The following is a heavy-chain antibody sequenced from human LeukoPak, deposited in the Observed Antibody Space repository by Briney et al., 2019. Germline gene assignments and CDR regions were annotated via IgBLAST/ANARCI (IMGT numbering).Heavy chain of an antibody. J-gene: IGHJ4*02. D-gene: IGHD4-17*01. CDR3: ARGYGELDY. V-gene: IGHV4-61*01. Sequence: SETLSLTCTVSGGSVSSDSYYWSWIRQPPGKGLEWIGYIYYSGSTNYNPSLKSRVTISVDTSKNQFSLKLSSVTAADTAVYYCARGYGELDYWGLGTLVTVFS. CDR1: GGSVSSDSYY. CDR2: IYYSGST.